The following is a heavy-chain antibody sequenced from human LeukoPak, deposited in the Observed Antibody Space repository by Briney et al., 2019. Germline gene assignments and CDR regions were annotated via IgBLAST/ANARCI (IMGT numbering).Heavy chain of an antibody. CDR1: GGSFSGYY. V-gene: IGHV4-34*01. Sequence: SETLSLTCAVYGGSFSGYYWSWIRQPPGKGLEWIGEINHSGSTNYNPPLKSRVTISVDTSKNQFSLKLSSVTAADTAVYYCARGVTYYYGSGSRLFDYWGQGTLVTVSS. D-gene: IGHD3-10*01. CDR2: INHSGST. CDR3: ARGVTYYYGSGSRLFDY. J-gene: IGHJ4*02.